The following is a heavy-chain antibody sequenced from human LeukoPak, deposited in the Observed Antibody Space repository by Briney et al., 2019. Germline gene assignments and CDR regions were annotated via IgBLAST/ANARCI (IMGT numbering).Heavy chain of an antibody. CDR3: ASSHDSSGND. Sequence: GGSLRLSCAASGFTFSTYWMAWVRQAPGQGLEWVAIIHPEGRAKFYVDSVKGRFTISRDNAKNSLYLQMNSLRDEDTAVYYCASSHDSSGNDWGQGTRVTVSS. V-gene: IGHV3-7*01. CDR2: IHPEGRAK. CDR1: GFTFSTYW. J-gene: IGHJ4*02. D-gene: IGHD3-22*01.